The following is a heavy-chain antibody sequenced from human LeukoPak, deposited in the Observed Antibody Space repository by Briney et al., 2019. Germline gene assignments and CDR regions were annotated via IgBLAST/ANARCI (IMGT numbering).Heavy chain of an antibody. D-gene: IGHD2-2*01. CDR1: GYTFTGYY. V-gene: IGHV1-2*02. J-gene: IGHJ6*03. CDR2: INPNSGGT. Sequence: ASVKVSCKASGYTFTGYYMHWVRQAPGQGLEWMGWINPNSGGTNYAQKFQGRVTMTRDTSISTAYMELSRLRSDDTAVYYCARGAPYCSSTSCYPHYYYMDVWGKGTTVTVSS. CDR3: ARGAPYCSSTSCYPHYYYMDV.